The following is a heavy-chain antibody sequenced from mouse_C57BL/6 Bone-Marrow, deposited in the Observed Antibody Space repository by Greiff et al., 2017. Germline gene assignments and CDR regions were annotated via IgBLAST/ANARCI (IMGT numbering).Heavy chain of an antibody. V-gene: IGHV2-2*01. CDR2: IWSGGST. CDR1: GFSLTSYG. D-gene: IGHD2-3*01. Sequence: QVQLKESGPGLVQPSQSLSITCTVSGFSLTSYGVHWVRQSPGKGLEWLGVIWSGGSTDYNAAFISRLSISKDNSKSQVFFKMNSLQADDTAIYYCARNSPIYDGYLLYWYFDVWGTGTTVTVSS. J-gene: IGHJ1*03. CDR3: ARNSPIYDGYLLYWYFDV.